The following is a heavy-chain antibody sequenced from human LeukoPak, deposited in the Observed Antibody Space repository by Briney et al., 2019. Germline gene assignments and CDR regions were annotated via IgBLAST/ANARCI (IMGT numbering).Heavy chain of an antibody. V-gene: IGHV3-21*01. J-gene: IGHJ6*03. Sequence: AGGSLRLSCAASGFTFNTYSMNWVRQAPGKGLEWVSSISSSSSYIYYADSVKGRFTISRDNAKNSLYLQMNSLRAEDTAVYYCATIPGSGYDWNYYYYYYMDVWGKGTTVTVSS. CDR3: ATIPGSGYDWNYYYYYYMDV. CDR1: GFTFNTYS. D-gene: IGHD5-12*01. CDR2: ISSSSSYI.